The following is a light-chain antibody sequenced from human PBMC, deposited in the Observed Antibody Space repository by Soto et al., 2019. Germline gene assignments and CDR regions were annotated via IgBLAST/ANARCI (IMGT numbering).Light chain of an antibody. CDR1: DSDIGGYNY. J-gene: IGLJ1*01. CDR3: KSYAGSNTYV. CDR2: EVV. V-gene: IGLV2-8*01. Sequence: QSALTQTASVSGSPGQSITISCTGTDSDIGGYNYVSWHQHHPGKAPRLIIYEVVQRPSGVPDRFSGSKSGNTASLTVSGLQAADEADYFCKSYAGSNTYVFGSGTKLTVL.